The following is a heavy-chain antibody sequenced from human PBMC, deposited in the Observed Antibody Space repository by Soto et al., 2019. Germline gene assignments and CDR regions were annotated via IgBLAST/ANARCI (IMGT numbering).Heavy chain of an antibody. CDR1: GYSFTSYW. CDR2: IYPGDSDT. J-gene: IGHJ4*02. CDR3: ARGGYYDSSGYYPEKYYFDY. D-gene: IGHD3-22*01. Sequence: GESLKISCKGSGYSFTSYWIGWVRQMPGKGLEWMGIIYPGDSDTRYSPSFQGQVTISADKSISTAYLQWSSLKASDTAMYYCARGGYYDSSGYYPEKYYFDYPGQGTLVTVSS. V-gene: IGHV5-51*01.